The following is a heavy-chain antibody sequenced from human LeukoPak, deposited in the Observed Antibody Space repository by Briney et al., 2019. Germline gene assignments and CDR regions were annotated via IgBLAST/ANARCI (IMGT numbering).Heavy chain of an antibody. J-gene: IGHJ4*02. Sequence: ASVKVSCKASGYTFTGYYIHWVRQAPGQGLEWMGCINPNSDGTKYSQKFQGRVTMTRDMSTSTVYMELSSLRSEDTAVYYCAREGGSGYYKGKVDKWEGGVYYFDYWGQGTLVTVSS. V-gene: IGHV1-2*02. CDR3: AREGGSGYYKGKVDKWEGGVYYFDY. CDR2: INPNSDGT. D-gene: IGHD3-3*01. CDR1: GYTFTGYY.